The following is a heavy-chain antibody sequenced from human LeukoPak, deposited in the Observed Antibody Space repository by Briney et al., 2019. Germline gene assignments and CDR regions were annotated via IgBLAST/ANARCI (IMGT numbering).Heavy chain of an antibody. J-gene: IGHJ4*02. CDR3: AKDLTPLMVRGAAVDY. D-gene: IGHD3-10*01. CDR2: IRYDGSNK. CDR1: GFTFSSYG. V-gene: IGHV3-30*02. Sequence: GGSLRLSCAASGFTFSSYGMHWVRQAPGKGLERVAFIRYDGSNKYYADSVKDRFTISRDNSKNTLYLQMNSLRAEDTAVYYCAKDLTPLMVRGAAVDYWGQGTLVTVSS.